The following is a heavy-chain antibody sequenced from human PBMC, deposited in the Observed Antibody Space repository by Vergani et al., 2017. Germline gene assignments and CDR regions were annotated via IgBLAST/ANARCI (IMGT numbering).Heavy chain of an antibody. CDR2: ISSSSSYI. J-gene: IGHJ6*02. CDR3: ARDLYYLGSGSYPYFYDYGLDV. Sequence: EVQLVESGGGLVKRGGSLRLSCAASGFTFSSYSMNWVRPAPGKGLEWVSSISSSSSYIHYSDSLKGRFTISRDNAKSSLYLQMNSLRAEDTGVYYCARDLYYLGSGSYPYFYDYGLDVWGQGTAVTVSS. D-gene: IGHD3-10*01. V-gene: IGHV3-21*01. CDR1: GFTFSSYS.